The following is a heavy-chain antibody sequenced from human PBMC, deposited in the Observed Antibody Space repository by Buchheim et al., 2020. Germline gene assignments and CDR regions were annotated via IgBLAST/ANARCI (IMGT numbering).Heavy chain of an antibody. V-gene: IGHV4-61*01. CDR2: IYYSGST. CDR3: ARDTCSSTSCFIDY. CDR1: GGSVTSGNYY. J-gene: IGHJ4*02. Sequence: QVQLQESGPALVKPSETLSLTCTVSGGSVTSGNYYWSWIRQPPGKGLEWIGYIYYSGSTNYNPFLTSRVTISVDTSQNQFSLKLSSVTAADTAVYYCARDTCSSTSCFIDYWGQGTL. D-gene: IGHD2-2*01.